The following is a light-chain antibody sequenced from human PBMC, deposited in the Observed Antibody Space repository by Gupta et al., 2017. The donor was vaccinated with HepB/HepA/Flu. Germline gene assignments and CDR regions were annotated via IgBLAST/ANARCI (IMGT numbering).Light chain of an antibody. CDR2: DVS. V-gene: IGLV2-14*03. CDR3: TSDTSTSIRV. Sequence: QSALTQPASVAGSPGQSVTIACTGTSSDVGGYDFVSWYQQHPGKAPKLMIFDVSNRPSGISNRFSGSKSGNTASLTISGLQAEDEADYFCTSDTSTSIRVFGGGTKLPVL. J-gene: IGLJ3*02. CDR1: SSDVGGYDF.